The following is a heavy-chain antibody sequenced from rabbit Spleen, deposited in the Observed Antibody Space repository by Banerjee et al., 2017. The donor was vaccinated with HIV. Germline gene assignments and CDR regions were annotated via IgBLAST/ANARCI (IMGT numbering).Heavy chain of an antibody. J-gene: IGHJ4*01. CDR1: GFSFSGNYY. D-gene: IGHD6-1*01. CDR2: IYASSGST. CDR3: ARDPYDTTTNYDDL. Sequence: QQLEESGGDLVKPGASLTLTCTASGFSFSGNYYMCWVRQAPGKGLEWIACIYASSGSTWYASWAKGRFTISKTSSTTVTLQMTSLTAADTATYFCARDPYDTTTNYDDLWGPGTLVTVS. V-gene: IGHV1S40*01.